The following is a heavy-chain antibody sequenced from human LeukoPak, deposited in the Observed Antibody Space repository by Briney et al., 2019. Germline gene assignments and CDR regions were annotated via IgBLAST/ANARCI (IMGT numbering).Heavy chain of an antibody. CDR2: ISSSSSSTI. CDR1: GFTFSSYS. Sequence: GGSLRLSCAASGFTFSSYSMNWVRQAPGKGLEWVSYISSSSSSTIYYADSVKGRFTISRDNAKNSLYLQMNSLRDEDTAVYYCARDLDARQYCSSTSCFKGPGEYWGQGTLVTVSS. V-gene: IGHV3-48*02. D-gene: IGHD2-2*01. J-gene: IGHJ4*02. CDR3: ARDLDARQYCSSTSCFKGPGEY.